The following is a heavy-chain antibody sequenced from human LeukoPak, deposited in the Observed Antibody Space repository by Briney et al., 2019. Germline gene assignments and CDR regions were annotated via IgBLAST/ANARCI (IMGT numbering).Heavy chain of an antibody. Sequence: GGSLRLSCAASGFTFSSYGMHWVRQAPGKGLEWVAFIRYDGSNKYYADSVKGRFTISRDNSKNTLYLQMNSLRAEDTAVYYCAKDRSDFWSGYSVDYWGQGTMVTVSS. J-gene: IGHJ4*02. CDR2: IRYDGSNK. V-gene: IGHV3-30*02. D-gene: IGHD3-3*01. CDR3: AKDRSDFWSGYSVDY. CDR1: GFTFSSYG.